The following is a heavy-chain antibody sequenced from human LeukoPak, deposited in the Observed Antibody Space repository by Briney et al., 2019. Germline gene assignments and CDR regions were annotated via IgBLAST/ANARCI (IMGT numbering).Heavy chain of an antibody. D-gene: IGHD5-24*01. CDR2: ISGSGGST. Sequence: GGSLRLSCAASGFTFSSYAMSWVRQAPGKGLEWVSAISGSGGSTYYADSVKGRFTISRDNSKNTLYLKKNSLGAENTAVYYCARWLRRDGSNFDSWGQGTLVTVSS. V-gene: IGHV3-23*01. CDR3: ARWLRRDGSNFDS. CDR1: GFTFSSYA. J-gene: IGHJ4*02.